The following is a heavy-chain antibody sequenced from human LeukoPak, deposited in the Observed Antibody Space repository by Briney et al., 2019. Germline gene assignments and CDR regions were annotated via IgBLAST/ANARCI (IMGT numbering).Heavy chain of an antibody. CDR1: GGSISSSSYY. J-gene: IGHJ4*02. V-gene: IGHV4-39*01. CDR2: IYYSGST. CDR3: ARRYIAARPMQHDY. Sequence: SETLSLTCTVSGGSISSSSYYWGWIRQPPGKGLEWIGSIYYSGSTYYNPSLKSRVTISVDTSKNQFSLKLSSVTAADTAVYYCARRYIAARPMQHDYWGQGTLVTVSS. D-gene: IGHD6-6*01.